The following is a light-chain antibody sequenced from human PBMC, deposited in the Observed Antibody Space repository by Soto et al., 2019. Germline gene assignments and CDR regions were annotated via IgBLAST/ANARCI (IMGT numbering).Light chain of an antibody. CDR1: QSVSSY. V-gene: IGKV3-15*01. CDR3: QHYNVWPPWT. J-gene: IGKJ1*01. CDR2: DAI. Sequence: EIVLTQSPATLSLSPGERATLSCRASQSVSSYLAWYQQKPGQAPRLLIYDAITRATGIPARFSGSGSGTEFTLTISSLQSEDSAIYYCQHYNVWPPWTFGQGTKV.